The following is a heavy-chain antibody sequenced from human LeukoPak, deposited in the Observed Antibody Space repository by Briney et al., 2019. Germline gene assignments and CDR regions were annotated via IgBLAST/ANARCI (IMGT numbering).Heavy chain of an antibody. D-gene: IGHD1-14*01. Sequence: GESLKISCKASGYSFTTYWIGWVRQMLGKGLEWMGIIFPGDSDTRYSPSFRGQVTISADKSINTAYLQWSSLKASDTAIYYCVRTTPAELLMYMDVWGKGTTVTVSS. J-gene: IGHJ6*03. V-gene: IGHV5-51*01. CDR2: IFPGDSDT. CDR1: GYSFTTYW. CDR3: VRTTPAELLMYMDV.